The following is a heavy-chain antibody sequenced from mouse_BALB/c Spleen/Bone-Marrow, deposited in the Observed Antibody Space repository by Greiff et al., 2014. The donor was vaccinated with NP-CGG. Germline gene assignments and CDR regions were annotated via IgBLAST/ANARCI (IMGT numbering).Heavy chain of an antibody. Sequence: VQLKESGGGLVQPGGSLKLSCAASGFDFSRYWMSWVRQAPGKGLEWIGEINPDSSTINYTPSLKDKFIISRDNTKNTLYLQMSKVRSEDTALYYCARLGYYGAMAYWGQGTSVTVSS. D-gene: IGHD1-1*01. J-gene: IGHJ4*01. CDR3: ARLGYYGAMAY. CDR1: GFDFSRYW. CDR2: INPDSSTI. V-gene: IGHV4-1*02.